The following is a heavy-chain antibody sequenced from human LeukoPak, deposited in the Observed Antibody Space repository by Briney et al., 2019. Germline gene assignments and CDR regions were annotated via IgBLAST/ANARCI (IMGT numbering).Heavy chain of an antibody. V-gene: IGHV3-53*01. Sequence: GGSLRLSCAASGFTFSSYSMNWVRQAPGKGLEWVSVIYSGGSTYYADSVKGRFTISRDNSKNTLYLQMNSLRAEDTAVYYCARVVYGLYFDYWGQGTLVTVSS. D-gene: IGHD4-17*01. CDR1: GFTFSSYS. CDR2: IYSGGST. CDR3: ARVVYGLYFDY. J-gene: IGHJ4*02.